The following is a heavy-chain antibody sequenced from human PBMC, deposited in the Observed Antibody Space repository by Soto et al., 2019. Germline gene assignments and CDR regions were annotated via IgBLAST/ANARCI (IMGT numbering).Heavy chain of an antibody. CDR3: ARLYYDFWSGYLPASGYYYYMDV. D-gene: IGHD3-3*01. V-gene: IGHV4-59*08. CDR1: GGSISSYY. J-gene: IGHJ6*03. Sequence: SETLSLTCTVSGGSISSYYWSWIRQPPGKGLEWIGYIYYSGSTNYNPSLKSRVTISVDTSKNQFSLKLSSVTAADTAVYYCARLYYDFWSGYLPASGYYYYMDVWGKGTTVTVSS. CDR2: IYYSGST.